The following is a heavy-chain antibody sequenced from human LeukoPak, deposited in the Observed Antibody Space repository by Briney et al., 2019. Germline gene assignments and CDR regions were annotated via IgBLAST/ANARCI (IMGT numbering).Heavy chain of an antibody. J-gene: IGHJ4*02. D-gene: IGHD6-13*01. CDR1: GFTFSSYG. CDR2: ISYDGSNK. Sequence: GRSLRLSCAASGFTFSSYGMHWVRQAPGKGLEWVAVISYDGSNKYYADSVRGRFTISRDNSKNTVYLQMNSLRAEDTAVYYCAKDEAAAGVDFDYWGQGTLVTVYS. V-gene: IGHV3-30*18. CDR3: AKDEAAAGVDFDY.